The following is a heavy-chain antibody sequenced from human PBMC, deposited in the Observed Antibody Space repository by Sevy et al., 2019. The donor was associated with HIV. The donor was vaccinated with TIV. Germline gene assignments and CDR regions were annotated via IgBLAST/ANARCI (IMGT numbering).Heavy chain of an antibody. Sequence: GGSLRLSCAASGVIFDDYGMSWVRQAPGKGLEWVSGINWNGGSTGYADSVKGRFTISRDNAKNSLYLQMNSLRAEDTALYYCARHGYGYGYHALLDYYYGMDVWGQWTTVTVSS. CDR2: INWNGGST. V-gene: IGHV3-20*04. CDR1: GVIFDDYG. CDR3: ARHGYGYGYHALLDYYYGMDV. D-gene: IGHD5-18*01. J-gene: IGHJ6*02.